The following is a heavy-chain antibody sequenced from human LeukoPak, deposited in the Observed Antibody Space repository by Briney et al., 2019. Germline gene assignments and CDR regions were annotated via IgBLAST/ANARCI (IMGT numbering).Heavy chain of an antibody. Sequence: PGGSLRLSCAASGFTFSNYWMHWVRQAPGKGLEWVSAISGSGGSTYYADSVKGRFTISRDNSKNTPYLQMNSLRAEDTAVYYCAKDHDLGIAVADTFDYWGQGTLVTVSS. CDR2: ISGSGGST. D-gene: IGHD6-19*01. J-gene: IGHJ4*02. CDR3: AKDHDLGIAVADTFDY. CDR1: GFTFSNYW. V-gene: IGHV3-23*01.